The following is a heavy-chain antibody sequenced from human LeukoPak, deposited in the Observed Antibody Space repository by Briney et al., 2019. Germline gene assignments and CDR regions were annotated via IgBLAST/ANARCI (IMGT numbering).Heavy chain of an antibody. Sequence: SQTLSLTCTVSGGSISSGDYYWSWIRQPPGKGLEWIGYIYYSGSTYYNPSLKSRVTISVDTPKNQFSLKLSSVTAADTAVYYCARGVGFGVTIYFDYWGQGTLVTVSS. V-gene: IGHV4-30-4*08. CDR1: GGSISSGDYY. CDR3: ARGVGFGVTIYFDY. D-gene: IGHD3-10*01. CDR2: IYYSGST. J-gene: IGHJ4*02.